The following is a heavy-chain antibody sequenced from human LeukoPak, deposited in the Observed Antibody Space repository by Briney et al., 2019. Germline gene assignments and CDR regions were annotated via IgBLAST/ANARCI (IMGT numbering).Heavy chain of an antibody. Sequence: GGSLRLSCAASGFTFSSYAMHWVRQAPGKGLEWVSAITGRGVSTYYADSVKGRFTISRDNSKNTLYLQMNSLRAEDTAVYYCANIAVAVSDYWGQGTLVTVSS. V-gene: IGHV3-23*01. CDR3: ANIAVAVSDY. J-gene: IGHJ4*02. CDR1: GFTFSSYA. D-gene: IGHD6-19*01. CDR2: ITGRGVST.